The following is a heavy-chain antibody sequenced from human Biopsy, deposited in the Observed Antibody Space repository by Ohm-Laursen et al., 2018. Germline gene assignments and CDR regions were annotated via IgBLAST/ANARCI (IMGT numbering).Heavy chain of an antibody. CDR2: MHHSGPT. Sequence: SQTLSLTCAVSGDSISSDYYWTWLRQVPGEGLEWIAYMHHSGPTYTYYNPSLKSRVAISVEVSKTQFSLKVSSVTAADTAVYFCTRKPNSLYYFDHWGQGTLVTVSS. CDR3: TRKPNSLYYFDH. V-gene: IGHV4-31*11. CDR1: GDSISSDYY. D-gene: IGHD1-14*01. J-gene: IGHJ4*02.